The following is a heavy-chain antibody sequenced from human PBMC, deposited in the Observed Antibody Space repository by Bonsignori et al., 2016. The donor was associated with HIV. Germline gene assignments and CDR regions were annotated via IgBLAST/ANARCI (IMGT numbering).Heavy chain of an antibody. CDR3: ARDGGDYFDY. CDR2: ISSSGSTI. J-gene: IGHJ4*02. D-gene: IGHD3-10*01. Sequence: WIRQPPGKGLEWLSFISSSGSTIYYADSVKGRFTISRDNAKNSLYLQMNSLRGEDTAVYYCARDGGDYFDYWGQGTLVTVSS. V-gene: IGHV3-11*01.